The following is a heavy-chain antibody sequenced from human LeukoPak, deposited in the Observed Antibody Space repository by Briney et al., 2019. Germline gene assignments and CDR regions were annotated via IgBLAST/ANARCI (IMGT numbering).Heavy chain of an antibody. Sequence: GGSLRLSCAASGFTFSRSAMNWVRQAPGKGLEWVSTISGSGGDTYYADSVKGRFTISRDNSKDTLFLQMNSLRGEDTAIYYCAKARSYYYYMDVWGKGTTVTVSS. V-gene: IGHV3-23*01. CDR3: AKARSYYYYMDV. CDR1: GFTFSRSA. J-gene: IGHJ6*03. CDR2: ISGSGGDT.